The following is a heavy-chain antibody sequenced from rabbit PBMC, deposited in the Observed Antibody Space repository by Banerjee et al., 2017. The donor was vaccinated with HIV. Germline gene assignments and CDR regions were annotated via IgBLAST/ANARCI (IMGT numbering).Heavy chain of an antibody. D-gene: IGHD7-1*01. CDR1: GIDFSSYG. CDR3: ARERYAGYAGYGYHL. CDR2: IYPGFGIR. J-gene: IGHJ4*01. Sequence: ELVESGGGLVQPGESRKLSCKASGIDFSSYGVSWVRQAPGKGPEWIAYIYPGFGIRNYANSVKGRFTISSDNAQNTVFLQMTSLTASDTATYFCARERYAGYAGYGYHLWGQGTLVTVS. V-gene: IGHV1S47*01.